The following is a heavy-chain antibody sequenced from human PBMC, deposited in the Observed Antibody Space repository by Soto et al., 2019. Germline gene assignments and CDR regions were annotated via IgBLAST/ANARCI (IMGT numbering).Heavy chain of an antibody. J-gene: IGHJ4*02. V-gene: IGHV3-7*01. Sequence: EVQLVESGGGLVQPGGSLRLSCAASGFSISRYWMSWVRQAPGKGLEWVADKKQDGSEEYYVDSVKGRFTVSRDNAKNSLYLQFTSLRVEDTALYYCARGGFSYGTGIEHWGQGTLVTVSS. D-gene: IGHD5-18*01. CDR1: GFSISRYW. CDR2: KKQDGSEE. CDR3: ARGGFSYGTGIEH.